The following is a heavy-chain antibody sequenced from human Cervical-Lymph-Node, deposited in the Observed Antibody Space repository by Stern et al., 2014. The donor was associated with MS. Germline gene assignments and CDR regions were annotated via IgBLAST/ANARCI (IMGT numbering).Heavy chain of an antibody. CDR3: ARGLLGSENAFYI. CDR1: GYTLTSYG. Sequence: MQLVQSGAEGKKPGASVKVSCKASGYTLTSYGISWVRQAPGQGLEWMGRIMAYNGNPNEAQKLQGRVTMTAATSTSTAYMELRSLRSGDRAVYYCARGLLGSENAFYIWGQGTMVTVSS. D-gene: IGHD2-15*01. J-gene: IGHJ3*02. V-gene: IGHV1-18*01. CDR2: IMAYNGNP.